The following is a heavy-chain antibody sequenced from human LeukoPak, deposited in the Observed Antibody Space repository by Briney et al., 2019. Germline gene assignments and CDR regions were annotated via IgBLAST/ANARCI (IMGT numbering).Heavy chain of an antibody. CDR3: ARSHSVWTSFDY. D-gene: IGHD3/OR15-3a*01. CDR2: IYYSGNT. J-gene: IGHJ4*02. V-gene: IGHV4-59*01. Sequence: SETLSLTCTVSGGSISTYHWSWIRQPPRKGLEWIGYIYYSGNTNYNPSLKSRVNISVDTSKNQFSLKLSSVTAADTAVYYCARSHSVWTSFDYWGQGTLVTVSS. CDR1: GGSISTYH.